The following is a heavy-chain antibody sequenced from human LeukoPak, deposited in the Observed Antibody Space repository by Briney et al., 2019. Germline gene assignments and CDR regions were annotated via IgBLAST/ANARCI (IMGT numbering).Heavy chain of an antibody. CDR3: ARGESYYSSSSPWFDP. CDR1: GFTFSDYY. V-gene: IGHV3-11*04. CDR2: ISSSGSTI. D-gene: IGHD6-6*01. Sequence: PGGSLRLSCAASGFTFSDYYMSWIRQAPGKGLEWVSYISSSGSTIYYADSVKGRFTISRDNAKNSLYLQMNSLRAEDTAVYYCARGESYYSSSSPWFDPWGQGTLVTVSS. J-gene: IGHJ5*02.